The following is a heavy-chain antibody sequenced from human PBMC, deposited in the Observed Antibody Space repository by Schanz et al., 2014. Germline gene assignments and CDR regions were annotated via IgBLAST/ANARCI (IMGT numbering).Heavy chain of an antibody. V-gene: IGHV3-48*01. CDR2: ISSSSSTI. CDR1: GITFSGYS. J-gene: IGHJ3*01. CDR3: ARGREVVAKIFDV. D-gene: IGHD3-22*01. Sequence: EVQLVESGGGLAQPGGSLRLSCAASGITFSGYSMNWVRQAPEKGLEWVSYISSSSSTIYYADSVKGRFTISRDNAKNSLYLQMNSLRAEDTGVYYCARGREVVAKIFDVWGQGTMVTVSS.